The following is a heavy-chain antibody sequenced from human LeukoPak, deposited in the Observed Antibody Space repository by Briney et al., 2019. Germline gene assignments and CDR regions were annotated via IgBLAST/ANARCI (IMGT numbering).Heavy chain of an antibody. Sequence: GGSLRLSCAASGFTFSSYDMHWVRQAPGKGLEWVAVISYDGSNKYYADSVKGRFTISRDNSKNTLYLQINSLRAGDTAVYYCAKEGYSSSSSFDYWGQGTLVTVSS. V-gene: IGHV3-30*18. D-gene: IGHD6-6*01. CDR3: AKEGYSSSSSFDY. CDR2: ISYDGSNK. J-gene: IGHJ4*02. CDR1: GFTFSSYD.